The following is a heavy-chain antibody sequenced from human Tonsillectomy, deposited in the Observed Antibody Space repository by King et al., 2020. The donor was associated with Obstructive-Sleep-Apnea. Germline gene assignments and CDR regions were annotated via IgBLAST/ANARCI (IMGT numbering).Heavy chain of an antibody. J-gene: IGHJ6*02. CDR3: ARDRNTMVRGVIEGGMDV. CDR1: GGSISSYY. CDR2: IYYSGST. Sequence: VQLVESGPGLVKPSETLSLTCTVSGGSISSYYWSWIRQPPGKGLEWIGDIYYSGSTNYNPSLKSRITISVDTSKNQFSLKLSSVTAADTAVYYCARDRNTMVRGVIEGGMDVWGQGTTVTVSS. V-gene: IGHV4-59*01. D-gene: IGHD3-10*01.